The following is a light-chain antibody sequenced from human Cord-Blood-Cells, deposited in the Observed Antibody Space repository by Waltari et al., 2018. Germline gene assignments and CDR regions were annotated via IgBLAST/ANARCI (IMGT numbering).Light chain of an antibody. CDR1: SSAVGGYNY. CDR3: CSYAGSYTVV. CDR2: DVS. Sequence: QSALTQPRSVSGSPGQSVPISCTGTSSAVGGYNYVSWYQRHPGKAPKLLIYDVSKRPSGVPDRFSGSKSGNTASLTISGLQAEDEADYYCCSYAGSYTVVFGGGTKLTVL. J-gene: IGLJ2*01. V-gene: IGLV2-11*01.